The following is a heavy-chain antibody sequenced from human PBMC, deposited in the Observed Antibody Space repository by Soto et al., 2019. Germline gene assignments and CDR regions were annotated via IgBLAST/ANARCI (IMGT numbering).Heavy chain of an antibody. CDR2: ISGSGGST. CDR1: GFTFSSYA. D-gene: IGHD6-19*01. Sequence: EVQLLESGGGLLQPGGSLRLSCAASGFTFSSYAMSWVRQAPGKGLEWVSAISGSGGSTYYADSVKGRFTISRDNSKNTLYLQMNSLRAEYTAVYYCARRSSGWYFDYWCQGTMVTVYS. V-gene: IGHV3-23*01. J-gene: IGHJ4*02. CDR3: ARRSSGWYFDY.